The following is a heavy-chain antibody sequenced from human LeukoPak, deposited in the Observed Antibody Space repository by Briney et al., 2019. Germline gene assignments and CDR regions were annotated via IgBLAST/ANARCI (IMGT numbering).Heavy chain of an antibody. D-gene: IGHD2-21*01. CDR1: GYSFTSYW. Sequence: GESLKISCKGSGYSFTSYWIGWVRQMPGKGLEWMGIIYPGDSDTRYSPSFQGQVTISADKSISTAYLQWSSLRASDTAMYYCARTYCGGYCYFPHYFDYWGQGTLVTVSS. CDR3: ARTYCGGYCYFPHYFDY. V-gene: IGHV5-51*01. CDR2: IYPGDSDT. J-gene: IGHJ4*02.